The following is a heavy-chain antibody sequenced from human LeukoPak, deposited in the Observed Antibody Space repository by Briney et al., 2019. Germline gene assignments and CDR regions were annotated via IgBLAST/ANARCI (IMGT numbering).Heavy chain of an antibody. J-gene: IGHJ2*01. CDR3: ARDWTTVTHWYFDL. V-gene: IGHV4-59*01. Sequence: SETLSLTCTVSGGSISSYYWSWIRQPPGKGLEWIGYIYYSGSTDYNPSLKSRVTMSVGTSKNQFSLKLSSVTAADTAVYYCARDWTTVTHWYFDLWGRGTLVTVSS. CDR1: GGSISSYY. CDR2: IYYSGST. D-gene: IGHD4-17*01.